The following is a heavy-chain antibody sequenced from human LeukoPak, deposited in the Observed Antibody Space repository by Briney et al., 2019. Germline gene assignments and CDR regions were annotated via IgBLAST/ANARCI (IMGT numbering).Heavy chain of an antibody. CDR1: GYTFTGYY. CDR3: ARRIDGDSSSSPSYYYYMDV. Sequence: ASVKVSCKASGYTFTGYYMHWVRQAPGQGLEWMGWINPNSGGTNYAQKFQGRVTMTRDTSISTAYMELSRLRSDDTAVYYCARRIDGDSSSSPSYYYYMDVWGKGTTVTVSS. V-gene: IGHV1-2*02. J-gene: IGHJ6*03. D-gene: IGHD6-6*01. CDR2: INPNSGGT.